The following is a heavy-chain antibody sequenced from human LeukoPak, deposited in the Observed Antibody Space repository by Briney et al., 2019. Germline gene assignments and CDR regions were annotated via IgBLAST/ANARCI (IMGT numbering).Heavy chain of an antibody. Sequence: GGSLRLSCAASGFTFSSYSMNWVRQAPGKGLEWVSSISSSSSYIYYADSVKGRFTISRDNAKNSLYLQMNSLRAEDTAVYYCARARPGYDILTGYLDYWGQGTLVTVSS. V-gene: IGHV3-21*01. J-gene: IGHJ4*02. D-gene: IGHD3-9*01. CDR1: GFTFSSYS. CDR2: ISSSSSYI. CDR3: ARARPGYDILTGYLDY.